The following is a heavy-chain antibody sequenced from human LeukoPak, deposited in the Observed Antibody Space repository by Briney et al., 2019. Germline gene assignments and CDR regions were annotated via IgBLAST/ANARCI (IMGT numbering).Heavy chain of an antibody. Sequence: PGGSLRLSCAASGCTFISYSMNWVRQAPGKGLEWVSSISSSSSYIYYADSVKGRFTISRDNAKNSLYLQMNSLRAEDTAVYYCARELLGYCSSTSCYLRYYFDYWGQGTLVTVSS. CDR1: GCTFISYS. D-gene: IGHD2-2*01. CDR3: ARELLGYCSSTSCYLRYYFDY. V-gene: IGHV3-21*01. J-gene: IGHJ4*02. CDR2: ISSSSSYI.